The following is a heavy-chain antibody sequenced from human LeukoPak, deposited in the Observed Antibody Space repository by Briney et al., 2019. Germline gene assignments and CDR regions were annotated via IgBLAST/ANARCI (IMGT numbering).Heavy chain of an antibody. CDR3: ARGTSSSSFNYFDY. Sequence: PSETLSLTCTVSGGSISSYYWSWIRQPPGKGLEWIGYIYYSGSTNYNPSLKSRVTISVDTSKNQFSLKLSSVTAADTAVYYCARGTSSSSFNYFDYWGQGTLVTVSS. J-gene: IGHJ4*02. CDR2: IYYSGST. CDR1: GGSISSYY. V-gene: IGHV4-59*01. D-gene: IGHD6-6*01.